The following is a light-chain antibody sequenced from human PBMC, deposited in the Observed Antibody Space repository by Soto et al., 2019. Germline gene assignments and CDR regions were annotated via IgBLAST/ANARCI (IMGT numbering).Light chain of an antibody. CDR2: GTS. J-gene: IGKJ4*01. V-gene: IGKV3-15*01. CDR3: QKHNGCPPLN. Sequence: EIVLTQSPATLSLSPGERATLSCRASQSIGLAIAWYQQKPGQAPRLLIYGTSTRATGVPARFSGSGSGTEFNINISNLQSEDFEVYYCQKHNGCPPLNFGGVIKV. CDR1: QSIGLA.